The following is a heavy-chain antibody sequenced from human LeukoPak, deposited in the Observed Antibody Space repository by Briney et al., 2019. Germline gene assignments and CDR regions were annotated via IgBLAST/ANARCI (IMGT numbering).Heavy chain of an antibody. CDR1: DGSFSGYY. D-gene: IGHD3-22*01. J-gene: IGHJ6*03. Sequence: PSETLSLTCAVYDGSFSGYYWSWIREPPGKGLEWIGEINHSGSTNYKPSLKSRVTISVDTSKNQFSLKLSSVTAADTAVYYCARAEPTTYYYDSSGYYKYRLYYYYMDVWGKGTTVTVSS. CDR3: ARAEPTTYYYDSSGYYKYRLYYYYMDV. CDR2: INHSGST. V-gene: IGHV4-34*01.